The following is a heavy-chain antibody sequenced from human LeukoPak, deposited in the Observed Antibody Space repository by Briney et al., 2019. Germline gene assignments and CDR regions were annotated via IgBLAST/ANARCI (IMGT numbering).Heavy chain of an antibody. D-gene: IGHD3-16*02. J-gene: IGHJ4*02. Sequence: GGSLRLSCAASGFTFSSYEMNWVRQAPGKGLEWVSYISSSGSTIYYADSVKGRFTISRDNAKNSLYLQMNSLRAEDTALYYCAREGLIDDYVWGSYRLPFDYWGQGTLVTVSS. CDR3: AREGLIDDYVWGSYRLPFDY. V-gene: IGHV3-48*03. CDR1: GFTFSSYE. CDR2: ISSSGSTI.